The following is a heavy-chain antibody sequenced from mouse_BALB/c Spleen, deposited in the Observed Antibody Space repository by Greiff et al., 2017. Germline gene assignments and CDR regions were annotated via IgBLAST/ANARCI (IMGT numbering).Heavy chain of an antibody. V-gene: IGHV1-5*01. CDR1: GYSFTSYW. CDR2: IYPGNSDT. D-gene: IGHD3-3*01. CDR3: TREKEIFGTYYFDY. Sequence: VQLQQSGTVLARPGASVKMSCKASGYSFTSYWMHWVKQRPGQGLEWIGAIYPGNSDTSYNQKFKGKAKLTAVTSASTAYMELSSLTNEDSAVYYCTREKEIFGTYYFDYWGQGTTLTVSS. J-gene: IGHJ2*01.